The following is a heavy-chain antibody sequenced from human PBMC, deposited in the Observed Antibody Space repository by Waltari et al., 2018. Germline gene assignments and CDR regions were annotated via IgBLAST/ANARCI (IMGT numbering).Heavy chain of an antibody. CDR1: GFTFSSYS. J-gene: IGHJ6*02. CDR3: ARDAHCSGGSCYYYGMDV. CDR2: ISSSSSTI. V-gene: IGHV3-48*01. D-gene: IGHD2-15*01. Sequence: GESGGGLVQPGGSLRLSCAASGFTFSSYSMNWVRQAPGKGLEWVSYISSSSSTIYYADSVKGRFTISRDNAKNSLYLQMNSLRAEDTAVYYCARDAHCSGGSCYYYGMDVWGQGTTVTVSS.